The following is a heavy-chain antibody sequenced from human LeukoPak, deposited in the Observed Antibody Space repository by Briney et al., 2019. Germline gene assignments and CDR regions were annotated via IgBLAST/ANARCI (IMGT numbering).Heavy chain of an antibody. CDR3: ARDIVSGSGSLDY. V-gene: IGHV3-74*01. CDR2: VKSDGSNP. J-gene: IGHJ4*02. D-gene: IGHD3-10*01. CDR1: GFTFNTYE. Sequence: GGSLRLSCAASGFTFNTYEMNWVRQAPGKGLVWVSRVKSDGSNPSYADSVKGRFTISRDNAENMLYLQMNTLGAEDTAVYYCARDIVSGSGSLDYWGQGTLVTVSS.